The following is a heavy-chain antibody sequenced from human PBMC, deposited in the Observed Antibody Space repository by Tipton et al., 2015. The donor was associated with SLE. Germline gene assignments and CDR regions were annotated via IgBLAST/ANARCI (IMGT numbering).Heavy chain of an antibody. J-gene: IGHJ4*02. Sequence: TLSLTCTVSGGSISSGAYYWTWIRQHPGKGLEWIGDISKSGTTLYNPSLKSRLTISIDTSKNQFSLKLTSGTAADTAVYYCARSYYYDSSNYYSDYGGLGTLVTVSS. CDR3: ARSYYYDSSNYYSDY. V-gene: IGHV4-31*03. CDR1: GGSISSGAYY. CDR2: ISKSGTT. D-gene: IGHD3-22*01.